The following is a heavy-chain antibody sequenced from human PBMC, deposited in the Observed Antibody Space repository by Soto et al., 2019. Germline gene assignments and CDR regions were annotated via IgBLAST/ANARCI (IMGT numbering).Heavy chain of an antibody. J-gene: IGHJ6*02. Sequence: QVQLVQSGAEVQKPGSAVKVSCKASGGTVSSYAISWMRQAPGQGLEWMGGIIPIFGTANYAQKLQGRVTITADESTSTSYMELSSLRSEDTAVYYCARDRSAGRCISTICYTAENGMDVWGQGTTVTVS. CDR1: GGTVSSYA. V-gene: IGHV1-69*01. D-gene: IGHD2-2*02. CDR3: ARDRSAGRCISTICYTAENGMDV. CDR2: IIPIFGTA.